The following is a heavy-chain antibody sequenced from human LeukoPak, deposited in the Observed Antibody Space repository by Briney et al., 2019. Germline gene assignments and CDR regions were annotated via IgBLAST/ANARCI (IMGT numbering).Heavy chain of an antibody. CDR1: GFTFSSYS. V-gene: IGHV3-21*01. CDR3: ARRFEDIVVVPADDAFDI. J-gene: IGHJ3*02. Sequence: GGSLRLSCAASGFTFSSYSMNWVRQAPGKGLEWVSSISSSSSYIYYADSVKGRFTISRDNAKNSLYLQMNSLRAEDTALYYCARRFEDIVVVPADDAFDIWGQGTMVTVSS. CDR2: ISSSSSYI. D-gene: IGHD2-2*01.